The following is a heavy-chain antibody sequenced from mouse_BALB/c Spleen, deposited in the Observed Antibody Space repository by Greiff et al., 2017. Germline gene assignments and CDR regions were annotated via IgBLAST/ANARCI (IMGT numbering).Heavy chain of an antibody. J-gene: IGHJ2*01. CDR3: AREFITTVRGFDY. D-gene: IGHD1-1*01. CDR1: GFTFSSFG. Sequence: EVKLMESGGGLVQPGGSRKLSCAASGFTFSSFGMHWVRQAPEKGLEWVAYISSGSSTIYYADTVKGRFTISRDNPKNTLFLQMTSLRSEDTAMYYCAREFITTVRGFDYWGQGTTLTVSS. CDR2: ISSGSSTI. V-gene: IGHV5-17*02.